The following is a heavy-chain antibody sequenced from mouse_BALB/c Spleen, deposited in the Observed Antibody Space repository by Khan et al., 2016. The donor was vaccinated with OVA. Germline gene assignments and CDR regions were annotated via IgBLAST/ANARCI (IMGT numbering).Heavy chain of an antibody. V-gene: IGHV1-26*01. D-gene: IGHD2-14*01. CDR2: INPNTDNT. CDR1: GYSFTAYY. Sequence: EVQLQQSGPDLVKTGASVKISCKASGYSFTAYYMNWVKRSHGKSLEWIGRINPNTDNTNYNQKFKGKAILTVDTSSSTAYLELRSLTSEDSAVYFCARGYDVIAYWGQGTLLTVSA. CDR3: ARGYDVIAY. J-gene: IGHJ3*01.